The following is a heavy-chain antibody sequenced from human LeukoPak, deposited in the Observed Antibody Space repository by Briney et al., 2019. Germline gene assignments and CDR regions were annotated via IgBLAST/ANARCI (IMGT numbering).Heavy chain of an antibody. D-gene: IGHD7-27*01. J-gene: IGHJ4*02. CDR3: VRDLNWAFDY. CDR1: GFTFSSYA. Sequence: GRSLSLSCAASGFTFSSYAMNWVRQAPGKGLEWVSHIYSASSTIGYADSVKGRFTISRDNARNSLYLQMSSLRVEDTAVYYCVRDLNWAFDYWGQGTLVTVSS. V-gene: IGHV3-48*04. CDR2: IYSASSTI.